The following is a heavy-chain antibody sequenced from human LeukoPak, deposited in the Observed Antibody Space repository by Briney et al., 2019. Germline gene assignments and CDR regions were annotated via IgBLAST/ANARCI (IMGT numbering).Heavy chain of an antibody. CDR2: INHSGST. J-gene: IGHJ2*01. D-gene: IGHD3-22*01. CDR1: GGSFSGYY. Sequence: SETLSLTCAVYGGSFSGYYWSWIRQPPGKGLEWIGEINHSGSTNYNPSLKSRVTISVDTSKNQFSLKLSSVTAADTAVYYCARDGERFYYYDSSGSPFDLWGRGTLVTVSS. CDR3: ARDGERFYYYDSSGSPFDL. V-gene: IGHV4-34*01.